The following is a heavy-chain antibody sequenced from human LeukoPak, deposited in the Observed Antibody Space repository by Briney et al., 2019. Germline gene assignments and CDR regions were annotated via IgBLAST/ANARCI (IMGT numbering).Heavy chain of an antibody. CDR1: GYTFTSYD. Sequence: ASVKVSCKASGYTFTSYDINWVRQATGQGLEWMAWMNPNSGNTGYAQKFQGRVTMTRNTSISTAYMELSSLRSEDTAVYYCARGEVQLWPNYYYYMDVWGKGTTVTISS. D-gene: IGHD5-18*01. CDR2: MNPNSGNT. V-gene: IGHV1-8*01. J-gene: IGHJ6*03. CDR3: ARGEVQLWPNYYYYMDV.